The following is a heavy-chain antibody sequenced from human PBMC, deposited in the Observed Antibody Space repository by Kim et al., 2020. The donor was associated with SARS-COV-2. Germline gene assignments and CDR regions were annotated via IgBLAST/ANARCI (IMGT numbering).Heavy chain of an antibody. J-gene: IGHJ4*02. D-gene: IGHD3-3*01. CDR3: AKDPRSDFWSGSYNY. Sequence: GGSLRLSCAASGFTFGDYAMHWVRQAPGKGLEWVSGISWNSGSIGYADSVKGRFTISRDNAKNSLYLQMNSLRAEDTALYYCAKDPRSDFWSGSYNYWGQGTLGTVSS. CDR1: GFTFGDYA. V-gene: IGHV3-9*01. CDR2: ISWNSGSI.